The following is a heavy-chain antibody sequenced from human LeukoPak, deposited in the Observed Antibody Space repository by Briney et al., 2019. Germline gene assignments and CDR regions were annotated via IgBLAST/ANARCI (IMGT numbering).Heavy chain of an antibody. CDR2: IRYDRSNK. D-gene: IGHD3-3*01. Sequence: GGSLRLXCAASGFTFSSYGMHWGRQAPGKGLEWVAFIRYDRSNKYYADSVKGRFTISRDNSKNTLYLQMNSLRAEDTAVYYCAKESAPYYDFWSGYYHLDYWGQGTLVTVSS. CDR3: AKESAPYYDFWSGYYHLDY. V-gene: IGHV3-30*02. J-gene: IGHJ4*02. CDR1: GFTFSSYG.